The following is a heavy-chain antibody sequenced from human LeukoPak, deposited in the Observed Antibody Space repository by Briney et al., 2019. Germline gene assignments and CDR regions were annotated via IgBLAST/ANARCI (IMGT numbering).Heavy chain of an antibody. J-gene: IGHJ5*02. CDR1: GGSISSGSYY. CDR3: AREEVVPAALFDP. D-gene: IGHD2-2*01. CDR2: IYTSGST. Sequence: NSSETLSLTCTVSGGSISSGSYYWSWIRQPAGKGLEWIGRIYTSGSTNYNPSLKSRVTISVDTSKNQFSLKLSSVTAADTAVYYCAREEVVPAALFDPWGQGTLVTVSS. V-gene: IGHV4-61*02.